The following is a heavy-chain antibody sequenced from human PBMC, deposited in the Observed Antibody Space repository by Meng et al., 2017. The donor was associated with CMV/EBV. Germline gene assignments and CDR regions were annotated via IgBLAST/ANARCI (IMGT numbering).Heavy chain of an antibody. CDR1: GFTFSTYA. CDR2: ISYDGSNE. D-gene: IGHD6-6*01. Sequence: GESLKISCAASGFTFSTYAMHWVRQAPGKGLEWVAVISYDGSNEYYADSVKGRFTISRDNSKNTLYLQMNSLRAEDTAVYYCARDPEQLGGGYGMDVWGQGTTVTVSS. CDR3: ARDPEQLGGGYGMDV. J-gene: IGHJ6*02. V-gene: IGHV3-30*04.